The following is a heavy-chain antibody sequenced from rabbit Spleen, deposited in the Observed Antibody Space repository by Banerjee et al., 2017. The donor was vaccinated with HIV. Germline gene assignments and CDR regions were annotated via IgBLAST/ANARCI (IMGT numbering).Heavy chain of an antibody. Sequence: QEQLVESGGGLVRPEGSLKLSCTASGFSFSNKAVMCWVRQAPGKGLQWIACINAITGKAVYANWAKGRSTFSKTSSTTVTLQIISLTAADTATYFCAKGGSRTNLWGQGTLVTVS. CDR3: AKGGSRTNL. J-gene: IGHJ4*01. D-gene: IGHD4-2*01. CDR2: INAITGKA. V-gene: IGHV1S45*01. CDR1: GFSFSNKAV.